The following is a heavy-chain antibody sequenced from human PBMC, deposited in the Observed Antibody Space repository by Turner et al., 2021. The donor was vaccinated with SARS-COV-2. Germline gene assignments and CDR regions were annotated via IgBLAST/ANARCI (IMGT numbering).Heavy chain of an antibody. CDR3: AKSGGMYCSGGNCYSSYFDY. V-gene: IGHV3-30*18. Sequence: QVQLVESGGGVVQPGRSLRLSCAASGFTFSNYGVHWVRQAPGKGLEWVAVISYDGSNKYYADSVKGRFTISRDNPKNTLYLQMNSLRAEDTAVYYCAKSGGMYCSGGNCYSSYFDYWGQGTLVTVSS. D-gene: IGHD2-15*01. CDR1: GFTFSNYG. J-gene: IGHJ4*02. CDR2: ISYDGSNK.